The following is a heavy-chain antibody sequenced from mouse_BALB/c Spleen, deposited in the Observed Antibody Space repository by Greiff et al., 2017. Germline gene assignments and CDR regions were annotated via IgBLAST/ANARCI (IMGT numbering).Heavy chain of an antibody. CDR3: ARFYYGTVAY. V-gene: IGHV3-2*02. CDR1: GYSITSDYA. Sequence: EVKLQESGPGLVKPSQSLSLTCTVTGYSITSDYAWNWIRQFPGNKLEWMGYISYSGSTSYNPSLKSRISITRDTSKNQFFLQLNSVTTEDTATYYCARFYYGTVAYWGQGTLVTVSA. CDR2: ISYSGST. D-gene: IGHD1-2*01. J-gene: IGHJ3*01.